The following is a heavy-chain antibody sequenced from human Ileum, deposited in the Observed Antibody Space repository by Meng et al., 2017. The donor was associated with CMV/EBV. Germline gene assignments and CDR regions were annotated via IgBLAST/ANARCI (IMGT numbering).Heavy chain of an antibody. V-gene: IGHV3-30*04. Sequence: GESLKISCAASGFTFSSYAMHWVRQAPGKGLEWVAVISYDGSNKYYADSVKGRFTISRDNSKNTLYLQMNSLRAEDTAVYYCARGYYDFDYWGQGTLVTVSS. D-gene: IGHD2/OR15-2a*01. CDR1: GFTFSSYA. CDR3: ARGYYDFDY. J-gene: IGHJ4*02. CDR2: ISYDGSNK.